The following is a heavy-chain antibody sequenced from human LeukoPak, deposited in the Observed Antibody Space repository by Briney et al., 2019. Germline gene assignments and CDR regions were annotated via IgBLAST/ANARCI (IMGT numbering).Heavy chain of an antibody. V-gene: IGHV3-7*01. CDR1: GFTFSRSW. J-gene: IGHJ4*02. CDR3: ATDVGAD. Sequence: GGSLRLSCAASGFTFSRSWMTWLRQTPGKGLQWVANIKEDGSEKYYVDSVKGRFTISRDNAKNSLYLQMNSLRAEDTAVYYCATDVGADWGQGTLVTVSS. CDR2: IKEDGSEK.